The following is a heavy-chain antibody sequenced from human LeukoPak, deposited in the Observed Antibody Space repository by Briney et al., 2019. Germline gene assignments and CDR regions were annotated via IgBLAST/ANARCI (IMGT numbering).Heavy chain of an antibody. CDR2: IFYSGSS. V-gene: IGHV4-39*07. CDR1: GGSISSDISY. Sequence: PSETLSLTCTVSGGSISSDISYWAWVRQPPEKGLEWIGTIFYSGSSYYNPSLKSRVTISVDTSKNQFSLKLSSVTAADTAVYYCARTGSGWYDYWGQGTLVTVSS. J-gene: IGHJ4*02. D-gene: IGHD6-19*01. CDR3: ARTGSGWYDY.